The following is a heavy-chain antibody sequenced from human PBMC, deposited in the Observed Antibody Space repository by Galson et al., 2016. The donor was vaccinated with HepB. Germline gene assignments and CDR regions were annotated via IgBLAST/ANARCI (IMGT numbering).Heavy chain of an antibody. V-gene: IGHV4-31*02. Sequence: SGNTDYNPSLKSRVSISVDTSKNQFSLKLSSVTAADTAVYYCARVPRFGNYCDYWGQGILVSVSS. J-gene: IGHJ4*02. D-gene: IGHD3-16*01. CDR2: SGNT. CDR3: ARVPRFGNYCDY.